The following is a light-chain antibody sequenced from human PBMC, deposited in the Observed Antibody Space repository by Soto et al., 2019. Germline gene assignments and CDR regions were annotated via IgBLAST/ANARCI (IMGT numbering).Light chain of an antibody. V-gene: IGLV2-14*01. CDR3: SSYTSTNTLV. Sequence: QSALTQPASVSGSPGQSITISCTGTSSDVGGYNYVSWYQQHPGKAPKFIIYEVSHRPSGVSDRFSGSKSGNTASLTISRLQAEDEADYYCSSYTSTNTLVFGGGTKVTVL. CDR1: SSDVGGYNY. J-gene: IGLJ3*02. CDR2: EVS.